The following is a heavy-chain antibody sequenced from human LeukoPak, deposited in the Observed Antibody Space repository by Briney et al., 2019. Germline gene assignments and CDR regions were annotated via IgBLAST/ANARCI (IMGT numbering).Heavy chain of an antibody. CDR2: IYTTGST. J-gene: IGHJ5*02. CDR1: GGSIRNYY. CDR3: ALVWDDLLWFGGFDP. D-gene: IGHD3-10*01. Sequence: SETLSLTCTVSGGSIRNYYWNWIRQPAGKGLEWIGRIYTTGSTNYNPSLKSRVTMSVDTSKNQVSLKLNSVTAADTALYYCALVWDDLLWFGGFDPWGQGTLVTVSS. V-gene: IGHV4-4*07.